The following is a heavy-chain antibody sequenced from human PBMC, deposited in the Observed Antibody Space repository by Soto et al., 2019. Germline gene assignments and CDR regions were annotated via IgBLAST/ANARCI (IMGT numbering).Heavy chain of an antibody. Sequence: GGSLRLSCAASGFTFSSYATHWVRQAPGKGLEWVAVISYDGSNKYYADSVKGRFTISRDNSKNTLYLQMNSLRAEDTAVYYCARDSRTIAAAGYFDYWGQGTLVTVSS. CDR3: ARDSRTIAAAGYFDY. V-gene: IGHV3-30-3*01. D-gene: IGHD6-13*01. CDR1: GFTFSSYA. CDR2: ISYDGSNK. J-gene: IGHJ4*02.